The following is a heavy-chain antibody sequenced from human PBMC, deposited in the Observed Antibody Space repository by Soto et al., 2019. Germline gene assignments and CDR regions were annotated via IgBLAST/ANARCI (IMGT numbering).Heavy chain of an antibody. CDR1: GYTFTSYY. V-gene: IGHV1-46*01. CDR3: ARAPTPYDSSGYYPDY. Sequence: GASVKVSCKASGYTFTSYYMHWVRQAPGQGLEWMGIINPSGGSTSYAQKFQGRVTMTRDTSTSTVYMELSSLRSEDTAVYYCARAPTPYDSSGYYPDYWGQGTLVTVS. J-gene: IGHJ4*02. D-gene: IGHD3-22*01. CDR2: INPSGGST.